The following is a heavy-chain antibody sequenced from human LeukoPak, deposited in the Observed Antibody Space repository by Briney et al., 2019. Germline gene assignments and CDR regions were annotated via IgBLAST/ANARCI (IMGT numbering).Heavy chain of an antibody. CDR1: GFTFSSYA. D-gene: IGHD5-18*01. Sequence: GGSLRLSCAASGFTFSSYAMSWVRQAPGKGLEWVSTNSGSGRTTYYADSVRGRFTISRDKSKSTLYLQMNSLRAEDTAVYYCAKDLYSYGSTFSLEWDYWGQGTLVTVSS. V-gene: IGHV3-23*01. J-gene: IGHJ4*02. CDR2: NSGSGRTT. CDR3: AKDLYSYGSTFSLEWDY.